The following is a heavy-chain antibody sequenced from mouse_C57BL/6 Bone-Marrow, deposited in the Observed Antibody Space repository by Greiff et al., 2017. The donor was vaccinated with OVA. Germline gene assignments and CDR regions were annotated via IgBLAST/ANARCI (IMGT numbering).Heavy chain of an antibody. CDR3: ARYDGYYLTWFAY. CDR1: GYAFSSYW. Sequence: VKVVESGAELVKPGASVKISCKASGYAFSSYWMNWVKQRPGKGLEWIGQIYPGDGDTNYNGKFKGKATLTADKSSSTAYMQLSSLTSEDSAVYFCARYDGYYLTWFAYWGQGTLVTVSA. CDR2: IYPGDGDT. D-gene: IGHD2-3*01. J-gene: IGHJ3*01. V-gene: IGHV1-80*01.